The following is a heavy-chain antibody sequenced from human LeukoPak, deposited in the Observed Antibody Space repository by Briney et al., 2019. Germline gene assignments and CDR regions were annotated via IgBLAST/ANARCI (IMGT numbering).Heavy chain of an antibody. V-gene: IGHV4-59*01. J-gene: IGHJ6*03. CDR2: IYYSGST. D-gene: IGHD2-15*01. CDR3: ATDEIGYCSGGSCYYYMDV. CDR1: GGSISSYY. Sequence: SETLSLTCTVSGGSISSYYWSWIRQPPGKGLEWIGYIYYSGSTNYNPSLKSRVTISVDTSKNQFSLKLSSVTAADTAVYYCATDEIGYCSGGSCYYYMDVWGKGTTVTVSS.